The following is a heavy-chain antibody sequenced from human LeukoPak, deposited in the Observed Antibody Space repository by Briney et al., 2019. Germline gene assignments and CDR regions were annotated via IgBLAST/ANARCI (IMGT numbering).Heavy chain of an antibody. CDR2: ISYDGNNK. J-gene: IGHJ4*02. CDR1: GFTFTTYG. D-gene: IGHD3-22*01. CDR3: AKGGIYYDRSGYFDY. Sequence: GGSLRISCAASGFTFTTYGMHWVRQAPGKGLEWVALISYDGNNKHYADSVKGRFATSRDNSKNTLYLQMNSLRAEDTAVYYCAKGGIYYDRSGYFDYWGQGTLVTVSS. V-gene: IGHV3-30*18.